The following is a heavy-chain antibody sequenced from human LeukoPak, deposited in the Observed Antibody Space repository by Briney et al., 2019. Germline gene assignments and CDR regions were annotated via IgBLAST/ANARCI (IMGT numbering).Heavy chain of an antibody. D-gene: IGHD3-10*01. Sequence: GGSLRLSCAASGFTFSSYSVNWVRQAPGKGLEWVSSISSSSSYIYYADSVKGRFTISRDNAKNSLYLQMNSLRAEDTAVYYCARASTYYYGSGEDFDYWGQGTLVTVSS. V-gene: IGHV3-21*01. CDR2: ISSSSSYI. CDR1: GFTFSSYS. CDR3: ARASTYYYGSGEDFDY. J-gene: IGHJ4*02.